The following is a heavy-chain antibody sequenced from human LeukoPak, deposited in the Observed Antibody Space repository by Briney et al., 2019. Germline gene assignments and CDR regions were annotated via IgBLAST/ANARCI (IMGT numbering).Heavy chain of an antibody. J-gene: IGHJ4*02. V-gene: IGHV3-23*01. CDR3: AKDQYGGNPQYYFDY. CDR1: GFTFSSYA. CDR2: ISGSGGST. Sequence: GGSLRLSCAASGFTFSSYAMSWVRQAPGKGLDWVSAISGSGGSTCYADSVKGRFTISRDNSKNTLYLQMNSLRAEDTAVYYCAKDQYGGNPQYYFDYWGQGTLVTVSS. D-gene: IGHD4-23*01.